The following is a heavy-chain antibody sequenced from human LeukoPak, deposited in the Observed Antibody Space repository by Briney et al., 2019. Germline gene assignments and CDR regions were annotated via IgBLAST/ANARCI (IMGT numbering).Heavy chain of an antibody. CDR3: ARGSTFTMVRGGYYFDY. V-gene: IGHV4-39*07. CDR2: IYYSGST. J-gene: IGHJ4*02. Sequence: SETLSLTCTVSGGSISSSSYYWGWIRQPPGKGLEWIGSIYYSGSTYYNPSLKSRVTISVDTSKNQFSLKLSSVTAADTAVYYCARGSTFTMVRGGYYFDYWGQGTLVTVSS. D-gene: IGHD3-10*01. CDR1: GGSISSSSYY.